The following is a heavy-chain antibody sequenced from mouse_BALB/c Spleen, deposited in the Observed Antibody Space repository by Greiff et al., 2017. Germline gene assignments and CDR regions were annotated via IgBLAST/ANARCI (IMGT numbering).Heavy chain of an antibody. J-gene: IGHJ1*01. D-gene: IGHD2-14*01. CDR3: ARNSYYRSSYWYFDV. CDR2: IWSGGST. CDR1: GFSLTSYG. Sequence: QVQLKESGPGLVQPSQSLSITCTVSGFSLTSYGVHWVRQSPGKGLEWLGVIWSGGSTDYNAAFISRLSISKDNSKSQVFFKMNSLQANDTAIYYCARNSYYRSSYWYFDVWGAGTTVTVSS. V-gene: IGHV2-2*02.